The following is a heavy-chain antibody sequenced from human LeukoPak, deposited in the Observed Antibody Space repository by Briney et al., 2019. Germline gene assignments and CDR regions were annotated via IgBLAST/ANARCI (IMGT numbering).Heavy chain of an antibody. CDR1: GFTFSSYW. J-gene: IGHJ4*02. CDR3: ARDRGPYSSSWYGGYFDY. V-gene: IGHV3-7*01. Sequence: PTGGSLRLSCAASGFTFSSYWMSWVRQAPGKGLEWVANIKQDGSEKYYVDSVKGRFTISRDNAKNSLYLQMNSLRAEDTAVYYCARDRGPYSSSWYGGYFDYWGQGTLVTVSS. D-gene: IGHD6-13*01. CDR2: IKQDGSEK.